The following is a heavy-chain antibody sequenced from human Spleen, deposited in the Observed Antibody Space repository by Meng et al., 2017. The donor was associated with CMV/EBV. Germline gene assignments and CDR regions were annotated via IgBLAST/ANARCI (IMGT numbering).Heavy chain of an antibody. D-gene: IGHD1-26*01. V-gene: IGHV1-18*01. J-gene: IGHJ4*02. Sequence: ASVKVSCKASGYTFTNYGVSWVRQAPGQGLEWMGWISAYNGNTNYTQKLQGRVTMTRDTSISTAYMELSRLRSDDTAVYYCARASIVGADPDYWGQGTLVTVSS. CDR3: ARASIVGADPDY. CDR1: GYTFTNYG. CDR2: ISAYNGNT.